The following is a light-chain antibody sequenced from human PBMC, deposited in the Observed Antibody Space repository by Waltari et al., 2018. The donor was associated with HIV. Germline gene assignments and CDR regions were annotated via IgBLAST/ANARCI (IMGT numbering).Light chain of an antibody. Sequence: QSALTQPASVSGSPGQSITISCTGTSSDVGGYNYVSWYQQHPGKAPKLMIYEVTNRPSGVSSRFSGSKSRNTASLTISGLQAEDEAAYYCTSYTRSSTLGVFGGGTKLTVL. J-gene: IGLJ2*01. V-gene: IGLV2-14*01. CDR3: TSYTRSSTLGV. CDR2: EVT. CDR1: SSDVGGYNY.